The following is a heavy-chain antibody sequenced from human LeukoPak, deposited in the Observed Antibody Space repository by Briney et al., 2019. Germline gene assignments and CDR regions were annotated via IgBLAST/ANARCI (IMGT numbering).Heavy chain of an antibody. J-gene: IGHJ4*02. Sequence: PGGSLRLSCAASGFTFSSYAMHWVRQAPGKGLEWVAVISYDGSNKYYADSVKGRFTISRDNSKNTLYLQMNSLRAEDTAVYYCAKDPGTIDYWGQGTLVTVSS. CDR3: AKDPGTIDY. CDR1: GFTFSSYA. CDR2: ISYDGSNK. V-gene: IGHV3-30-3*01.